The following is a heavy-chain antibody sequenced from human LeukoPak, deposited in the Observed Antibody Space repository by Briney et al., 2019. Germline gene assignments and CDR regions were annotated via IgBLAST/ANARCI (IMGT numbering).Heavy chain of an antibody. D-gene: IGHD3-10*01. Sequence: EASVKVSCKASGYTFTGYYMHWVRQAPGQGLEWMGWINPNSGGTNYAQKFQGRVTMTRDTSISTAYMELSRLRSDDTAVYYCAINYGSGSYVGYFDYWGQGTLVAVSS. J-gene: IGHJ4*02. CDR2: INPNSGGT. CDR1: GYTFTGYY. V-gene: IGHV1-2*02. CDR3: AINYGSGSYVGYFDY.